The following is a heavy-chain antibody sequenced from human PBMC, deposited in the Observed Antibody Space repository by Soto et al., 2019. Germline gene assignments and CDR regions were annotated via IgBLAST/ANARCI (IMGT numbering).Heavy chain of an antibody. Sequence: EVQLVESGGGLVQPGGSLRLSCVVSGLAFSTYWMSWVRQAPGKGLEWVANINHDGSESYYVDSVKGRFTISRDNAKNSLYLQMTSLRADNTAVYYCARPARDCNSTGCANWGQGTLVTVSS. CDR3: ARPARDCNSTGCAN. J-gene: IGHJ4*02. CDR1: GLAFSTYW. CDR2: INHDGSES. V-gene: IGHV3-7*01. D-gene: IGHD2-2*01.